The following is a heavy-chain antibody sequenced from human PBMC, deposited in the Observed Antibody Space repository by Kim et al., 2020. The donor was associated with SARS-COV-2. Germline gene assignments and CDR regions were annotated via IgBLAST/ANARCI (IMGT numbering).Heavy chain of an antibody. D-gene: IGHD1-20*01. Sequence: YAQQFQDRVTITADESTSTAYMELSSLRSEDTAVYYCARDNGITGTRFDYWGQGTLVTVSS. V-gene: IGHV1-69*01. J-gene: IGHJ4*02. CDR3: ARDNGITGTRFDY.